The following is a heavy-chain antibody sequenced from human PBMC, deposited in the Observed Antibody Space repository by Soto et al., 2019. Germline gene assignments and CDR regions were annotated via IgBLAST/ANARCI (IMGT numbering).Heavy chain of an antibody. CDR3: VTVVRLRDIDY. CDR2: IYGNGGGT. J-gene: IGHJ4*02. V-gene: IGHV3-23*01. D-gene: IGHD5-12*01. Sequence: GESLKISCVGSGFTFSTYSMNWVRQAPGKGLEWVSGIYGNGGGTFYADSVKGRFTISRDNSKNTLYVQMNSLKTEDTAVYYCVTVVRLRDIDYWGQGALVTVSS. CDR1: GFTFSTYS.